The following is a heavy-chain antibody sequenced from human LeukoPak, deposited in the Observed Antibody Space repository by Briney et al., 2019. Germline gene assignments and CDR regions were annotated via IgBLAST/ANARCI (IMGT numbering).Heavy chain of an antibody. CDR2: INHSGST. Sequence: PSETLSLTCAVYGGSFSGYYWSWIRQPPGKGLEWIGEINHSGSTNYNPSLKSPVTISVDTSKNQFSLKLSSVTAADTAVYYCARGPRGASAVSSAPEPFDYWGQGTLVTVSS. CDR3: ARGPRGASAVSSAPEPFDY. J-gene: IGHJ4*02. D-gene: IGHD3-16*01. CDR1: GGSFSGYY. V-gene: IGHV4-34*01.